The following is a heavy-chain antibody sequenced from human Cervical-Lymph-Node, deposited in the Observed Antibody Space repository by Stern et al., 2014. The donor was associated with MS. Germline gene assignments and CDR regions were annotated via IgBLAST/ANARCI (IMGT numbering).Heavy chain of an antibody. D-gene: IGHD5-18*01. J-gene: IGHJ4*02. V-gene: IGHV1-2*06. CDR1: GYSFTGNY. CDR3: ARERGRAGPAMADY. Sequence: VQLVESGAEVKKPGASVKVSCKAAGYSFTGNYINWLRQAPGQGLEWMGRTNPNSGDSNYALKFQGRVTMTRDTSISTAYMNLNRLGIDDTAVYYCARERGRAGPAMADYWGQGTLVTVSS. CDR2: TNPNSGDS.